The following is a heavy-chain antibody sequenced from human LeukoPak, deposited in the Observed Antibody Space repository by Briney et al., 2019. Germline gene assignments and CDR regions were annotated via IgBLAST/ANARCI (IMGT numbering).Heavy chain of an antibody. Sequence: GRSLRLSCAASGFTFSSYGMHWVRQAPGKGLEWVAVISYDGSNKYYADSVKGRFTISRDNSKNTLYLQMNSLRAEDTAVYYCAKLAAAGTVEFFDYWGQGTLVTISS. J-gene: IGHJ4*02. CDR2: ISYDGSNK. D-gene: IGHD6-13*01. CDR3: AKLAAAGTVEFFDY. V-gene: IGHV3-30*18. CDR1: GFTFSSYG.